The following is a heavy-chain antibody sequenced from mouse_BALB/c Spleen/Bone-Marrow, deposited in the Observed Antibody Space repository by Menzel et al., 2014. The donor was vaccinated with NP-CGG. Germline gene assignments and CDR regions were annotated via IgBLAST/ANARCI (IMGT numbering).Heavy chain of an antibody. J-gene: IGHJ4*01. D-gene: IGHD2-2*01. CDR3: ARQRGYAYAMDY. Sequence: EVMLVESGGGLVKPGGSLKLSCAASGFAFSGYDMYWVRQTPEKRLEWVAYISSGGSNTYYPDTVKGRFTISRDNAKNTLYLQMNSLKSEDTAMYYCARQRGYAYAMDYWGQGTSVTVSS. V-gene: IGHV5-12-1*01. CDR1: GFAFSGYD. CDR2: ISSGGSNT.